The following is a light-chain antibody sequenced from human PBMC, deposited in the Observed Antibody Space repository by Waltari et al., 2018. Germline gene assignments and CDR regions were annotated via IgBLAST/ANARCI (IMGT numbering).Light chain of an antibody. J-gene: IGKJ4*01. CDR2: GAS. V-gene: IGKV3-20*01. CDR3: QQYDISPLT. Sequence: CRASQTVRTTYLAWYQQKPGQAPTLLIYGASSRATGIPDRFSGSGSGTVFSLTISSLEPEDFAVYYCQQYDISPLTFGGGTKVEIK. CDR1: QTVRTTY.